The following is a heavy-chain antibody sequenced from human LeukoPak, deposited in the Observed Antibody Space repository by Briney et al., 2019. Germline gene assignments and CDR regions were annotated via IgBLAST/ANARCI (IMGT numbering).Heavy chain of an antibody. V-gene: IGHV3-33*01. CDR1: GFTFSKYG. Sequence: PGMSLRLSCAASGFTFSKYGMNWVRQAPGKGLEWVAIIWYDGSNKYYPDSVMGRFTISKDNSKNTLYLQMNSLRIEDTAVYHCARAGIGNAIDYWGPGTQVTVSS. CDR3: ARAGIGNAIDY. J-gene: IGHJ4*02. D-gene: IGHD2-2*01. CDR2: IWYDGSNK.